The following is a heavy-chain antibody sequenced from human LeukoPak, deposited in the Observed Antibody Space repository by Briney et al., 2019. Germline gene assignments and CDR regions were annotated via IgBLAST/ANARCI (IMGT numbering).Heavy chain of an antibody. CDR2: ISGDGGST. CDR3: AKALYYYDSFGAFDI. D-gene: IGHD3-22*01. V-gene: IGHV3-43*02. Sequence: GGSLRLSCAASGFTFDDYAMHWVRQAPGKGLEWVSLISGDGGSTHYADSVKGRFTISRDNSKNSLYLQMNSLRTEDTALYYCAKALYYYDSFGAFDIWGQGTMVTVSS. J-gene: IGHJ3*02. CDR1: GFTFDDYA.